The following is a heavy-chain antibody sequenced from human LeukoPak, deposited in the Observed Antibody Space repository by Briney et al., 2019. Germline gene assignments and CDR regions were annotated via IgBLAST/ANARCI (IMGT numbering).Heavy chain of an antibody. V-gene: IGHV1-2*04. Sequence: GASVKVSCKASGYTFTGYYMHWVRQAPGQGLEWMGWINPNSGGTNYAQKFQGWVTMTRDTSISTAYMELSRLRSDDTAVYYCARGGWQWLARPSDAFDIWGQGTMVTVSS. CDR3: ARGGWQWLARPSDAFDI. CDR2: INPNSGGT. J-gene: IGHJ3*02. CDR1: GYTFTGYY. D-gene: IGHD6-19*01.